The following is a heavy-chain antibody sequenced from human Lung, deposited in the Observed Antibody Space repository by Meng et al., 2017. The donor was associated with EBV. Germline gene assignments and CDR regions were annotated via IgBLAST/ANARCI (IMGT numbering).Heavy chain of an antibody. CDR1: GGSISSGGYY. V-gene: IGHV4-31*03. CDR3: ARADKVRFNY. Sequence: QVQLQESGPGLVKPSQTLSLTCTVSGGSISSGGYYWSWIRQHPGKGLEWIGYIYYSGSTNYNPSLKSRVSISVDKSKNQFSLKLSSVTAADTAVYYCARADKVRFNYWGQGTLVTVSS. CDR2: IYYSGST. J-gene: IGHJ4*02.